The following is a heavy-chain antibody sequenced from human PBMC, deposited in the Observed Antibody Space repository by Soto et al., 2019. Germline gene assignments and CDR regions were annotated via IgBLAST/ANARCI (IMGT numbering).Heavy chain of an antibody. V-gene: IGHV3-9*01. CDR2: ISWNSGSI. CDR1: GFTFDDYA. CDR3: AKDMGVGSTSWNNWFDP. D-gene: IGHD2-2*01. Sequence: GGSLRLSCAASGFTFDDYAMHWVRQAPGKGLEWVSGISWNSGSIGYADSVKGRFTISRDNAKNSLYLQMNSLRAEDTALYYCAKDMGVGSTSWNNWFDPWGQGTLVTVSS. J-gene: IGHJ5*02.